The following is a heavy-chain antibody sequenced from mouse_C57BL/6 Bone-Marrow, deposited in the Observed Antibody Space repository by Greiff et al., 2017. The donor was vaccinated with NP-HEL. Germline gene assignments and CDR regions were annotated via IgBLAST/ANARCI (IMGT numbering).Heavy chain of an antibody. Sequence: VQLQHPGAELVKPGASVKMSCKASGYTFTSYWITWVKQRPGQGLEWIGDIYPGSGSTNYNEKFKSKATLTVDTSASTAYMQLSSLTSEDSAVYYCASPYYSNPAWFAYWGQGTLVTVSA. D-gene: IGHD2-5*01. CDR3: ASPYYSNPAWFAY. CDR1: GYTFTSYW. CDR2: IYPGSGST. V-gene: IGHV1-55*01. J-gene: IGHJ3*01.